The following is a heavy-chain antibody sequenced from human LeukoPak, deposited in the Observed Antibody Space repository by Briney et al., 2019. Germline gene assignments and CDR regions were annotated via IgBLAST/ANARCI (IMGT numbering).Heavy chain of an antibody. CDR2: IYSGGGT. CDR3: AKVGPYTYYYDSSGYYPFDY. Sequence: GGSLRLSCAASGINVSSSYLSWVRQVPGKGLEWVSFIYSGGGTYSTDSVKGRFTISRDNSKNVLYLQINSLRAEDTAVYYCAKVGPYTYYYDSSGYYPFDYWGQGTLVTVSS. J-gene: IGHJ4*02. V-gene: IGHV3-53*01. CDR1: GINVSSSY. D-gene: IGHD3-22*01.